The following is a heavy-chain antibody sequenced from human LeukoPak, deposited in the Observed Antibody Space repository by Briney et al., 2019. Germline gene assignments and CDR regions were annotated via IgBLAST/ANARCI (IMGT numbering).Heavy chain of an antibody. CDR2: VRGSGGST. V-gene: IGHV3-23*01. CDR1: GFSFSSNA. CDR3: AKGWKGNLDY. Sequence: GGSLRLSCAASGFSFSSNAMNWVRQAPGKGLEWVSAVRGSGGSTYYADSVKGRFTISRDNSKNTVCLQMNSLRAEDTALYYCAKGWKGNLDYWGQGTLVTVSS. J-gene: IGHJ4*02. D-gene: IGHD1-14*01.